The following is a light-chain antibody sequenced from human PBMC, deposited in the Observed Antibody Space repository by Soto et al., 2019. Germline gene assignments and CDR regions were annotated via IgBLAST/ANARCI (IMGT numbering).Light chain of an antibody. Sequence: QSVLTQSPSASASLGASVRLTCTLSSGLSSYAIAWHQQQPGKGPRYLMKVNSDGSHTKGDGIPHRFSGSSSGAERYLTISSLQSEDEADFYCQTCDTGIHVFGGGTKLTVL. CDR2: VNSDGSH. J-gene: IGLJ3*02. CDR3: QTCDTGIHV. CDR1: SGLSSYA. V-gene: IGLV4-69*01.